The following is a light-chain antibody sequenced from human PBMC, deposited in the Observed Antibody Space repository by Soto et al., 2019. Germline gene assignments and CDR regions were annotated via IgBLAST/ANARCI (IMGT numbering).Light chain of an antibody. CDR1: SSDVGGYNY. CDR3: CSYAGSPLYV. V-gene: IGLV2-11*01. Sequence: QSVLTQPRSVSGSPGQSVTISCTGTSSDVGGYNYVSWYQQHPGKAPKLMIYDVSKRPSGVPDRLSGSKSGNTASLTISGLQAEDEADYYCCSYAGSPLYVFGTGPKSPS. CDR2: DVS. J-gene: IGLJ1*01.